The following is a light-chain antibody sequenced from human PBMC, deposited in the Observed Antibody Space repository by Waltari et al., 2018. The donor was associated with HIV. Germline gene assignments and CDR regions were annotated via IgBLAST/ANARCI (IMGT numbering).Light chain of an antibody. V-gene: IGLV1-47*01. Sequence: QSVLAQPRSASGPPGQTVNISCSGSTSHVRNYHVYRYQQVTGVAPKLLIYKNNHRPSGVPDRFAVSKSGTSASLAISGLRTEDEAEYYCAVWDDRLSGRLFGGGTKVTVL. CDR1: TSHVRNYH. J-gene: IGLJ2*01. CDR2: KNN. CDR3: AVWDDRLSGRL.